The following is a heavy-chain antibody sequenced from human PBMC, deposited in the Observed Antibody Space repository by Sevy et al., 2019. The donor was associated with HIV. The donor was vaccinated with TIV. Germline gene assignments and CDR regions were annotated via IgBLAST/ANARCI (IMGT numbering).Heavy chain of an antibody. D-gene: IGHD2-15*01. CDR3: AREGAHIVVVVAATRGSYYYGMDV. CDR2: IIPIFGTA. V-gene: IGHV1-69*13. CDR1: GGTFSSYA. Sequence: ASVKVSCKASGGTFSSYAISWVRQAPGQWLEWMGGIIPIFGTANYAQKFQGRVTITADESTSTAYMELSSLRSEDTAVYYCAREGAHIVVVVAATRGSYYYGMDVWGQGTTVTVSS. J-gene: IGHJ6*02.